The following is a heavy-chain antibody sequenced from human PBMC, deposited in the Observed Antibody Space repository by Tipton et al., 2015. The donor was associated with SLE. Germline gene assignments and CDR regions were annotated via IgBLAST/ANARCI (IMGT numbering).Heavy chain of an antibody. D-gene: IGHD4-17*01. V-gene: IGHV4-59*11. CDR3: ARVDSTVTTGLDY. CDR1: GGSISSHS. J-gene: IGHJ4*02. CDR2: IYYSGST. Sequence: TLSLTCTVSGGSISSHSWSWIRQPPGKGLEWIGYIYYSGSTNYSPSLKSRVTISVDTSKNQFSLKLSSVTAADTAVYYCARVDSTVTTGLDYWGQGTLVTFSS.